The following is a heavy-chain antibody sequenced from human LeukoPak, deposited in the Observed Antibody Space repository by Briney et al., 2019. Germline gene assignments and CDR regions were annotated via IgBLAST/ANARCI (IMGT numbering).Heavy chain of an antibody. CDR3: ARVRGEIDS. CDR1: GYAFTNYD. CDR2: MNPNTGNT. V-gene: IGHV1-8*01. D-gene: IGHD3-10*01. J-gene: IGHJ4*02. Sequence: ASVKVSCKASGYAFTNYDINWVRQATGQGLEWMGWMNPNTGNTGYAQEFQGRVTMTKSAPITTAYMELNNLRPEDTAVYYCARVRGEIDSWGQGTLVTVSS.